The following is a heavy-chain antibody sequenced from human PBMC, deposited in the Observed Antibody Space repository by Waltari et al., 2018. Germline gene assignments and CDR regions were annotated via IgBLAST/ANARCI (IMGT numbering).Heavy chain of an antibody. CDR1: GYSFTSYW. V-gene: IGHV5-51*03. CDR2: IYPGYSDT. CDR3: ARLGAGAGYNYYDSSGYAGY. Sequence: EVQLVQSGAEVKKPGESLKISCKGSGYSFTSYWIGWVRQMPGKGLEWMGIIYPGYSDTRYTPSLQGQVTISADKSISTAYLQWSSLKASDTAMYYCARLGAGAGYNYYDSSGYAGYWGQGTLVTVSS. J-gene: IGHJ4*02. D-gene: IGHD3-22*01.